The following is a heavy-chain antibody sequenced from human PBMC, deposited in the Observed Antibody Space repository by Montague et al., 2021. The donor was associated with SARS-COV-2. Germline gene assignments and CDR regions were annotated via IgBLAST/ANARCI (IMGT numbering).Heavy chain of an antibody. Sequence: SLRLSCAASGFIFSSYEMTWVRQAPGKGLEWISYISSSGGGSTKHYTDSVKGRFIISRDNAKNSLYLQMNSLRVEDTAIYYCARDRDWDDWCGMDVWGQGTTVTVSS. CDR3: ARDRDWDDWCGMDV. CDR2: ISSSGGGSTK. V-gene: IGHV3-48*03. CDR1: GFIFSSYE. D-gene: IGHD2-21*01. J-gene: IGHJ6*02.